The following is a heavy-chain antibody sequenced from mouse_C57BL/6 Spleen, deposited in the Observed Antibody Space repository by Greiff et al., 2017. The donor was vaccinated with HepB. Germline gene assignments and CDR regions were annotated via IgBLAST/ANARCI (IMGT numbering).Heavy chain of an antibody. J-gene: IGHJ3*01. Sequence: QVQLKQPGAELVKPGASVKVSCKASGYTFTSYWMHWVKQRPGQGLEWIGRIHPSDSDTNYNQKFKGKATLTVDKSSSTAYMQLSSLTSEDSAVYYCAIEGWLLPFAYWGQGTLVTVSA. CDR2: IHPSDSDT. CDR3: AIEGWLLPFAY. V-gene: IGHV1-74*01. D-gene: IGHD2-3*01. CDR1: GYTFTSYW.